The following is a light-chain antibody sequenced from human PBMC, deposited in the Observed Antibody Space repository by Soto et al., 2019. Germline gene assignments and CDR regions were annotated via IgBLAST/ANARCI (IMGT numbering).Light chain of an antibody. Sequence: DIPMTQSPSTLSASVGDRVTITCRASQSISSWLAWYQQKPGKAPKLLIYDASSLESGVPSRFSGSGSGTEFTLTISSLQPDDLATYYCQQYNSYWTFGQGTKGEIK. CDR3: QQYNSYWT. CDR1: QSISSW. CDR2: DAS. J-gene: IGKJ1*01. V-gene: IGKV1-5*01.